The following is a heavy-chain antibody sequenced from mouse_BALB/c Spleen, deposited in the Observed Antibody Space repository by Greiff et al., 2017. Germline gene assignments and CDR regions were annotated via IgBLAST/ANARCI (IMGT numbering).Heavy chain of an antibody. CDR1: GFSLTSYG. J-gene: IGHJ3*01. CDR2: IWAGGST. D-gene: IGHD2-3*01. Sequence: VQLQQSGPGLVAPSQSLSITCTVSGFSLTSYGVHWVRQPPGKGLEWLGVIWAGGSTNYNSALMSRLSISKDNSKSQVFLKMNSLQTDDTAMYYCAREGYDGYYPFAYWGQGTLVTVSA. V-gene: IGHV2-9*02. CDR3: AREGYDGYYPFAY.